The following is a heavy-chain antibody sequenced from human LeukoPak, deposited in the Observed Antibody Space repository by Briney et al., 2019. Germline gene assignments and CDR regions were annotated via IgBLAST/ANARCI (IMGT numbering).Heavy chain of an antibody. J-gene: IGHJ6*02. CDR1: GFTFSSYD. CDR3: ARDRRVGATTYYGMDV. CDR2: ICTAGDT. D-gene: IGHD1-26*01. Sequence: GGSLRLSCAASGFTFSSYDMHWVRQAPGKGLEWVSAICTAGDTYYPGSVKGRFTISRENAKNSLYLQMNSPRAGDTAVYYCARDRRVGATTYYGMDVWGQGTTVTVSS. V-gene: IGHV3-13*01.